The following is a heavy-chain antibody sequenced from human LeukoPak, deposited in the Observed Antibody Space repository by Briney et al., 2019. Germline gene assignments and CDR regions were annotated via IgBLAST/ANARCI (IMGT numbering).Heavy chain of an antibody. V-gene: IGHV1-2*02. D-gene: IGHD3-22*01. CDR2: INPNSGGT. J-gene: IGHJ4*02. Sequence: ASVKVSCKASGYTFTGYYKHWVRQAPGQGLEWMGWINPNSGGTNYAQKFQGRVTMTRDTSISTAYMELSRLRSDDTAVYYCARVLKTYYYDSSGCDYWGQGTLVTVSS. CDR3: ARVLKTYYYDSSGCDY. CDR1: GYTFTGYY.